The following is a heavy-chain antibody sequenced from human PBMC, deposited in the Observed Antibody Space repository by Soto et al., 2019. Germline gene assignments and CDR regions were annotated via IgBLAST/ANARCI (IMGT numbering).Heavy chain of an antibody. Sequence: ASVKVSCKASGGTFSSYAISWVRQAPGQGLEWMGGIIPILGIANYAQKFQGRVTITADKSTSTAYMELSSLRSEDTAVYYCARNPDYYDSSGPPDYWGQGTLVTV. CDR3: ARNPDYYDSSGPPDY. CDR1: GGTFSSYA. CDR2: IIPILGIA. J-gene: IGHJ4*02. D-gene: IGHD3-22*01. V-gene: IGHV1-69*10.